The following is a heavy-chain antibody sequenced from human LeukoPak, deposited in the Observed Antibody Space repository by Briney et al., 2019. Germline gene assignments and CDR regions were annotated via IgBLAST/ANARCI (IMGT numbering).Heavy chain of an antibody. V-gene: IGHV4-34*01. CDR1: GGSLSGYS. CDR3: ARRHHGQWLVRFDY. Sequence: SETLSLTCAVYGGSLSGYSWSWIRQSPGKGLEWIGEINHSGTTNYNPSLQSRVTTSVDTSKNQFSLKVTSVTAADTAVYYCARRHHGQWLVRFDYWGQGTLVTVSS. CDR2: INHSGTT. D-gene: IGHD6-19*01. J-gene: IGHJ4*02.